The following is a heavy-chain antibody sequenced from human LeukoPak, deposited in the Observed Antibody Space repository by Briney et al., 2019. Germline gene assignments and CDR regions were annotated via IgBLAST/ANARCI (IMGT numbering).Heavy chain of an antibody. V-gene: IGHV3-15*07. D-gene: IGHD3-10*01. CDR3: TTEGHQEESSGCDY. J-gene: IGHJ4*02. CDR2: IRPKIEGGTA. Sequence: GGSLRLSCAVASFTFTYAWMGWVRQAPGKGPEWVGRIRPKIEGGTADYAAPVKGRFTMSRDDSKNMVYLQMNSLKTEDTAVYYCTTEGHQEESSGCDYWGQGTLVTVSS. CDR1: SFTFTYAW.